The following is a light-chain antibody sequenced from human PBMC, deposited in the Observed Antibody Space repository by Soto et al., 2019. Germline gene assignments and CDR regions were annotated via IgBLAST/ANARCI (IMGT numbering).Light chain of an antibody. CDR2: DVT. CDR3: TSYTSSISDVV. CDR1: SSDVGGYNY. Sequence: QSVLTQPASVSGSPGQSITISCTGTSSDVGGYNYVSWYQQHPDKAPQLMIYDVTNRPSGVSNRVSGSKSGNTASLTISGLQAEDEADYYCTSYTSSISDVVFGGGTKLTVL. J-gene: IGLJ2*01. V-gene: IGLV2-14*01.